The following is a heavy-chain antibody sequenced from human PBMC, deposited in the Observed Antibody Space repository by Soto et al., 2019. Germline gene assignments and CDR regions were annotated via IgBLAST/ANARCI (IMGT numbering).Heavy chain of an antibody. J-gene: IGHJ4*02. CDR1: GGSISNYY. Sequence: QVQLQESGPGLVKPSETLSLTCTVSGGSISNYYWSWIRQPPGKGLEWVGYIYYSGSTNFHPSLKSRVNISVDRSKNQLTLKLNSVTAADTAVYYCARYFRGFDYWGQGTLVTVSS. CDR3: ARYFRGFDY. V-gene: IGHV4-59*08. CDR2: IYYSGST.